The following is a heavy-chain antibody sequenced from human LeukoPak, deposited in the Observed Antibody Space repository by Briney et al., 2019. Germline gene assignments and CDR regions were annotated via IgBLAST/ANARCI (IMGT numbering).Heavy chain of an antibody. J-gene: IGHJ5*02. CDR1: GGSISSSNW. D-gene: IGHD5-24*01. Sequence: PSGTLSLTCAVSGGSISSSNWWSWVRQPPGKGLEWIGEIYHSGSTNYNPSLKSRVTISVDKSKNQFSLKLSSVTAADTAVYYCASTAEMATIYSTGDWFDPWGQGTLVTVSS. CDR2: IYHSGST. CDR3: ASTAEMATIYSTGDWFDP. V-gene: IGHV4-4*02.